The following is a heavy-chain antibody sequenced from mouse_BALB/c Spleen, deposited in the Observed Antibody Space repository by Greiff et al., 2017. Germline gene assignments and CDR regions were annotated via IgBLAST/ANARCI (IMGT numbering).Heavy chain of an antibody. Sequence: EVQLVESGGGLVKPGGSLKLSCAASGFTFSDYYMYWVRQTPEKRLEWVATISDGGSYTYYPDSVKGRFTISRDNAKNNLYLQMSSLKSEDTAMYYCARAVHYYGSYYAMDYWGQGTSVTVSS. V-gene: IGHV5-4*02. J-gene: IGHJ4*01. CDR1: GFTFSDYY. D-gene: IGHD1-2*01. CDR2: ISDGGSYT. CDR3: ARAVHYYGSYYAMDY.